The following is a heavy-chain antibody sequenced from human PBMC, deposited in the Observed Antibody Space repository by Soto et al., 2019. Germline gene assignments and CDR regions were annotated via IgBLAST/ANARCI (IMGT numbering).Heavy chain of an antibody. Sequence: SETLSRTCTVSGGSISSYYWSWIRQPPGKGLEWIGYIYYSGSTNYNPSLKSRVTISVDTSKNQFSLKLSSVTAADTAVYYCARHIGRGFDYWGQGTLVTVSS. CDR3: ARHIGRGFDY. D-gene: IGHD3-16*02. CDR2: IYYSGST. J-gene: IGHJ4*02. CDR1: GGSISSYY. V-gene: IGHV4-59*08.